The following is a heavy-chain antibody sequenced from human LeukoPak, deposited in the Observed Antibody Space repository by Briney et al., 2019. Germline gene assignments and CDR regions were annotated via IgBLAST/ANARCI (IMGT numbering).Heavy chain of an antibody. CDR2: INPNSGGT. CDR3: ARGYCSGGSCYSVENWFDP. CDR1: GYTFTGYY. Sequence: ASVKVSCKAAGYTFTGYYMFWVRQAPGQGLEWMGRINPNSGGTNYAQRFQGRVTMTRDTSISTAYMELSRLRSDNTAVYYCARGYCSGGSCYSVENWFDPWGQGTLVTVSS. V-gene: IGHV1-2*06. J-gene: IGHJ5*02. D-gene: IGHD2-15*01.